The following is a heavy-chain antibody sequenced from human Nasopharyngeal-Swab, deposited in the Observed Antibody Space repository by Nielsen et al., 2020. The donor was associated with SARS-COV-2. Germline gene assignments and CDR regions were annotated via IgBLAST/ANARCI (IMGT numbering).Heavy chain of an antibody. V-gene: IGHV3-23*01. CDR1: GFTFSSYA. Sequence: GESLKISCAASGFTFSSYAMSWVRQAPGKGLEWVSAISGSGYSTYYADSVKGRFTISRDNAKNSLYLQMNSLRDEDTAVYYCARDLHSTGYYYVPGHAFDIWGQGTMVTVSS. D-gene: IGHD3-22*01. J-gene: IGHJ3*02. CDR2: ISGSGYST. CDR3: ARDLHSTGYYYVPGHAFDI.